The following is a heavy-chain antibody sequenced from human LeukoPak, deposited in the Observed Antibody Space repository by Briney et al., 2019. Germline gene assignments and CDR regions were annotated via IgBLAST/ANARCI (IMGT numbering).Heavy chain of an antibody. D-gene: IGHD2-2*01. CDR2: ISESGGGT. CDR1: GLTFSSYA. J-gene: IGHJ4*02. Sequence: PGGSLRLSCAASGLTFSSYAMSWVRQTPGKGLEWVSAISESGGGTYYSDSVKGRFTTSRDNSKSTVYLHMNSLRVDDTAIYYCAKGVGGSSSDSWGQGTLVTVSS. CDR3: AKGVGGSSSDS. V-gene: IGHV3-23*01.